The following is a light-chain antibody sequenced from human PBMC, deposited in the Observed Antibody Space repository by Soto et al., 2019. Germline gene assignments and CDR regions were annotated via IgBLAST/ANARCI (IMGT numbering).Light chain of an antibody. Sequence: DIQMTQSPSTLSASVGDRVTITCRASQSISSWLAWYQQKPGKAPKLLIYKASSLESGVPSRFSGSGSRTEFTLTLSSLQPDDFATYYCQQYNSYLTYGQGTKVDIK. V-gene: IGKV1-5*03. J-gene: IGKJ1*01. CDR2: KAS. CDR1: QSISSW. CDR3: QQYNSYLT.